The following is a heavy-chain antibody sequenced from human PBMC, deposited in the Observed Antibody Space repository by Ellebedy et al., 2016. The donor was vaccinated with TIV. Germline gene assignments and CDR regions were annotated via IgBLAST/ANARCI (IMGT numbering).Heavy chain of an antibody. CDR1: GYTFTSYF. CDR2: LNPSGGGT. D-gene: IGHD3-22*01. CDR3: ARGDKYYYESSGYYYTY. Sequence: ASVKVSCKASGYTFTSYFMYWVRQAPGQGLEWMGILNPSGGGTNYAQKFQGRVTMTRDTSTRTVYMELSSLRSEDTAVYYCARGDKYYYESSGYYYTYWGQGTLVTVSS. J-gene: IGHJ4*02. V-gene: IGHV1-46*01.